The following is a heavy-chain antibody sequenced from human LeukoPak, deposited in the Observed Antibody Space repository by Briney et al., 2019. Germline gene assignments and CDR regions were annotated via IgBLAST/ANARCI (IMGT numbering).Heavy chain of an antibody. CDR1: GYTFTGYY. CDR2: INPNSGGT. CDR3: ARDYYGSGSYYILGSFDY. J-gene: IGHJ4*02. V-gene: IGHV1-2*02. D-gene: IGHD3-10*01. Sequence: ASVKVSCKASGYTFTGYYMHWVRQAPGQGLEWMGWINPNSGGTNYAQKFQGRVTMTRDTSISTAYMELSRLRSDDTAVYYCARDYYGSGSYYILGSFDYWGQGTLVTVSS.